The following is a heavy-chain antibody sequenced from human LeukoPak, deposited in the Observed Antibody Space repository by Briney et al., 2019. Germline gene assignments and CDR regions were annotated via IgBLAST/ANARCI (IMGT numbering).Heavy chain of an antibody. V-gene: IGHV1-46*01. CDR1: GYTFTTYH. CDR2: IDTSDGNT. D-gene: IGHD2-15*01. Sequence: ASVKVSCKASGYTFTTYHMHWVRQAPGQGLEWVGMIDTSDGNTNYAQKFLDRVTMTRDASTSTVYMELSGLRSYDTAVYYCATERSGGTWFDPWGQGTLVTVSS. CDR3: ATERSGGTWFDP. J-gene: IGHJ5*02.